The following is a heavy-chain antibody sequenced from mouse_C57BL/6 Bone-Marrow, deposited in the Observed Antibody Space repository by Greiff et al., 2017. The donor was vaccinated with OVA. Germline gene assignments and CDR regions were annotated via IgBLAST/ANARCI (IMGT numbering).Heavy chain of an antibody. Sequence: QVQLQQSGPELVKPGASVKISCKASGYAFSSSWMNWVKQRPGKGLEWIGRIYPGDGDTNYNGKFKGKATLTADKSSSTAYMQLSSLTSEDSAVYFCARCPSYYSNYGVYYYAMDYWGQGTSVTVSS. D-gene: IGHD2-5*01. CDR1: GYAFSSSW. J-gene: IGHJ4*01. V-gene: IGHV1-82*01. CDR2: IYPGDGDT. CDR3: ARCPSYYSNYGVYYYAMDY.